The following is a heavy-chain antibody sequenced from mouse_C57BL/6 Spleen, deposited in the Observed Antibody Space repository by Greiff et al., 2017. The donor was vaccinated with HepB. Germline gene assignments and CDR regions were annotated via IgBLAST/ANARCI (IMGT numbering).Heavy chain of an antibody. J-gene: IGHJ2*01. D-gene: IGHD3-1*01. V-gene: IGHV1-69*01. Sequence: QVQLQQPGAELVMPGASVKLSCKASGYTFTSYWMHWVKQRPGQGLEWIGEIDPSDSYTNYNQKFKGKSTLTVDKSSSTAYMQLSSLTSEDSAVYYCARSGLWYYFDYWGQGTTLTVSS. CDR3: ARSGLWYYFDY. CDR1: GYTFTSYW. CDR2: IDPSDSYT.